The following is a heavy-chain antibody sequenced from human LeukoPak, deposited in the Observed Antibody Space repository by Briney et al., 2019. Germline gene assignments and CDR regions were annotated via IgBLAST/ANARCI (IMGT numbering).Heavy chain of an antibody. V-gene: IGHV4-4*07. J-gene: IGHJ4*02. CDR3: ARDPTTVTTIFDS. CDR2: IYPGESIYASENT. CDR1: GVSISAYY. D-gene: IGHD4-17*01. Sequence: NASETLSLTCSISGVSISAYYWGWIRQPAGKGLEWIGRIYPGESIYASENTNYNPSLKSRVSMSGDTSKNQVSLKLRSVTAADTAVYYCARDPTTVTTIFDSWGQGTLVTVSS.